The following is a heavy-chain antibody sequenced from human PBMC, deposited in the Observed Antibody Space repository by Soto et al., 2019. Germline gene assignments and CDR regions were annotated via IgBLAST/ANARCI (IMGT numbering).Heavy chain of an antibody. D-gene: IGHD1-26*01. CDR2: IYYSGST. Sequence: PSETLSLXCTVSGCSISSYYWSWIRQPPGKGLEWIGYIYYSGSTNYNPSLKSRVTISVDTSKNQFSLKLSSVTAADTAVYYCARDLRVGATVWLDPWGQGTLVTVSS. CDR1: GCSISSYY. V-gene: IGHV4-59*01. CDR3: ARDLRVGATVWLDP. J-gene: IGHJ5*02.